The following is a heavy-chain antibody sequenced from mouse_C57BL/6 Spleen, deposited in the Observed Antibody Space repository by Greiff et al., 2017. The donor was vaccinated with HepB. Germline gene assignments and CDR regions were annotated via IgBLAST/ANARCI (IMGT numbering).Heavy chain of an antibody. CDR3: ARKEDDYDGGFAY. Sequence: VQLVESGPGLVQPSQSLSITCTVSGFSLTSYGVHWVRQSPGKGLEWLGVIWSGGSTDYNAAFISRLSISKDNSKSQVFFKMNSLQADDTAIYYCARKEDDYDGGFAYWGQGTLVTVSA. D-gene: IGHD2-4*01. V-gene: IGHV2-2*01. J-gene: IGHJ3*01. CDR1: GFSLTSYG. CDR2: IWSGGST.